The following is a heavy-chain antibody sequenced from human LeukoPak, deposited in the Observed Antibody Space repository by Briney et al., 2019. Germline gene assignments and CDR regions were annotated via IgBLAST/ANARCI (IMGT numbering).Heavy chain of an antibody. J-gene: IGHJ5*02. CDR3: AKDRGGVRGPPEA. CDR2: ISNSGIYI. CDR1: GFTFSDYT. Sequence: GGSLRLSCTASGFTFSDYTMNWLRQTPGGGLEWVSSISNSGIYIYYADSLKGRFTVSRDNAKNSLFLQMNSLRAEDTAVYYCAKDRGGVRGPPEAWGQGTLVTVSS. D-gene: IGHD3-10*02. V-gene: IGHV3-21*04.